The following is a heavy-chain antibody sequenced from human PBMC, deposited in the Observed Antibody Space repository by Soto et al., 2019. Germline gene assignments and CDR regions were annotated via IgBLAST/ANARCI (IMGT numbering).Heavy chain of an antibody. J-gene: IGHJ3*02. V-gene: IGHV4-34*01. CDR3: ASLFGRPEMSGCSSTSCYHDAFDI. CDR2: INHSGST. Sequence: EQLQQWGAGLLKPSETLSLTCAVYGGSFSGYYWSWIRQPPGKGLEWIGEINHSGSTNYNPSLKSRVTISVDTSKNQFSLKLSSVTAADTAVYYCASLFGRPEMSGCSSTSCYHDAFDIWGQGTMVTVSS. D-gene: IGHD2-2*01. CDR1: GGSFSGYY.